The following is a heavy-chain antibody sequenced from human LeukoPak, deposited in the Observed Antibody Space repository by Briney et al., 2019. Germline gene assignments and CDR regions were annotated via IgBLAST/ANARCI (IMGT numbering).Heavy chain of an antibody. Sequence: GGSLRLSCAASGFTFSSYAMSWVRQAPGKGLEWVSAITGSGGSTYYADSVKGRFTISRDNSNNTLDLQMNSLRAEDTAVYYCAKDRLSMYYDLWGGYLIGPPSDYWGQGTLVTVSS. V-gene: IGHV3-23*01. CDR3: AKDRLSMYYDLWGGYLIGPPSDY. D-gene: IGHD3-3*01. CDR1: GFTFSSYA. CDR2: ITGSGGST. J-gene: IGHJ4*02.